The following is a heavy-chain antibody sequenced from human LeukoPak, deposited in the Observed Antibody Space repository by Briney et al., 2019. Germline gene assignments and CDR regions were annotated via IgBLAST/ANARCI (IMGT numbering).Heavy chain of an antibody. D-gene: IGHD1-14*01. V-gene: IGHV4-59*01. Sequence: SETLSLTCTVSNGSISSYYWSWIRQPPGKGLEWIGYIYYSGRTNYNPSLKSRVTISVDTSKNQFSLRLSSVTAADTAVYYCARLFLPESEYHNWFDPWGQGTLVTVSS. CDR1: NGSISSYY. CDR3: ARLFLPESEYHNWFDP. J-gene: IGHJ5*02. CDR2: IYYSGRT.